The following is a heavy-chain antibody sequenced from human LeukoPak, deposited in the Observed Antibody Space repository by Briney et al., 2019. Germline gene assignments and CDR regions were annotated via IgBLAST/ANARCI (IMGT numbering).Heavy chain of an antibody. CDR2: ISNDGSNK. V-gene: IGHV3-30-3*01. CDR1: GFTFSSYA. J-gene: IGHJ4*02. CDR3: ARDPVSIALQINSDY. Sequence: PGRSLRLSCAASGFTFSSYAMHWVRQAPGKGLEWVAVISNDGSNKYYADSVKGRFTISRDNSKNTLYLQMNSLRPEDTAVYYCARDPVSIALQINSDYWGQGTLVTASS. D-gene: IGHD1-1*01.